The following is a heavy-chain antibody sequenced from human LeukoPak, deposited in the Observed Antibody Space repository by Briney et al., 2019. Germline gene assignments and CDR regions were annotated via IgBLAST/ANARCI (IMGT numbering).Heavy chain of an antibody. V-gene: IGHV3-30*03. CDR2: ISYDGSNK. J-gene: IGHJ4*02. CDR3: AHMVL. D-gene: IGHD3-10*01. Sequence: GGSLRLSCAASGFTFSSYGMHWVRQVPGKGLEWVAVISYDGSNKYYADSVKGRFTISRDNSKNTLYLQMNSLRAEDTAVYYCAHMVLWGQGTLVTVSS. CDR1: GFTFSSYG.